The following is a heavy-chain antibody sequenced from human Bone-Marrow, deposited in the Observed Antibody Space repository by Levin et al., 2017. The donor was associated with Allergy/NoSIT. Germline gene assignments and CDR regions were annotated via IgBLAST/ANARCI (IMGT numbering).Heavy chain of an antibody. V-gene: IGHV4-4*07. J-gene: IGHJ3*02. CDR2: IYPSGST. D-gene: IGHD3-22*01. CDR1: GDFISSYY. Sequence: NTSETLSLTCTVSGDFISSYYWTWIRQPAGKGLEWIGRIYPSGSTNYNPSLKSRVTMLIDTSKNQVSLKLSSLTAADTAVYYCARVPYDIRGHAFDIWGQGAMVTVSS. CDR3: ARVPYDIRGHAFDI.